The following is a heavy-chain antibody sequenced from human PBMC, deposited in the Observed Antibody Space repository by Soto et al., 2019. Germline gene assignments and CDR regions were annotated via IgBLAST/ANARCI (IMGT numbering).Heavy chain of an antibody. CDR1: GGSISSSSYY. CDR2: IYYSGST. Sequence: PSETLSLTCAVSGGSISSSSYYWGWIRQPPGKGLEWIGSIYYSGSTHYNPSLKSRVTISVDTSKNQFSLKLSSVTAADTAVYYCARSLLWFGESINWFDPWGQGTLVTVSS. D-gene: IGHD3-10*01. J-gene: IGHJ5*02. V-gene: IGHV4-39*01. CDR3: ARSLLWFGESINWFDP.